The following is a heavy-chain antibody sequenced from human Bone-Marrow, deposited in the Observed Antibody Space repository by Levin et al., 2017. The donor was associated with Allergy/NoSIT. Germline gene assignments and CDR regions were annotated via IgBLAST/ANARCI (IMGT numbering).Heavy chain of an antibody. J-gene: IGHJ1*01. CDR3: ATSGSTSWEYFNH. V-gene: IGHV1-69*01. D-gene: IGHD2-2*01. CDR1: GGIFGSSD. CDR2: IIPKFGTR. Sequence: KISCKASGGIFGSSDMSWVRQAPGQGLEWMGGIIPKFGTRNYAQKFQGRVTFTADESTSTAYMELSSLRSEDTAVYYCATSGSTSWEYFNHWGQGTLVSVSS.